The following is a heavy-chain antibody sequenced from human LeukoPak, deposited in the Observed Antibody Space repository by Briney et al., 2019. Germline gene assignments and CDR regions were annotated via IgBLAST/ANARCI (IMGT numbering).Heavy chain of an antibody. D-gene: IGHD3-22*01. V-gene: IGHV1-18*01. Sequence: ASVKVSGKASRYTFTTYGISWVRQAPGQGLEWMGWISGHNGNTDYAQKLHGRVTMTTDTSTSTAYMELRSLSSDDTAVYYCARASSRSGYQDFFDSWGQGTQVTVSS. CDR2: ISGHNGNT. CDR1: RYTFTTYG. CDR3: ARASSRSGYQDFFDS. J-gene: IGHJ4*02.